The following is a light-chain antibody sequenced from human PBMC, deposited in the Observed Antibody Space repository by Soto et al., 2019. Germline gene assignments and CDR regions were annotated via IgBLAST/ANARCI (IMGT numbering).Light chain of an antibody. CDR1: SNDVGTYDY. V-gene: IGLV2-8*01. CDR2: EVS. J-gene: IGLJ2*01. Sequence: QSALTQPPSASGSPGQSVTISCTGTSNDVGTYDYVSWYQQHPGKAPKLMIFEVSKRPSGVPDRFSGSKSGNTASLTVSGLQAEDEGDYYFSSYADTKTVIFGGGTKLTVL. CDR3: SSYADTKTVI.